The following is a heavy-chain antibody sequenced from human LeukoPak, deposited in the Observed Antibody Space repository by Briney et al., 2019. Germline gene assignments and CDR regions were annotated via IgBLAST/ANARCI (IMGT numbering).Heavy chain of an antibody. D-gene: IGHD3-10*01. Sequence: ASVKVSCKASGYTFTSYYMHWVRQAPGQGLEWMGWINPNSGGTNYAQKFQGRVTMTRDTSISTAYMELSRLRSDDTAVYYCARVSQGSLLWFGESDYWGQGTLVTVSS. J-gene: IGHJ4*02. CDR3: ARVSQGSLLWFGESDY. V-gene: IGHV1-2*02. CDR1: GYTFTSYY. CDR2: INPNSGGT.